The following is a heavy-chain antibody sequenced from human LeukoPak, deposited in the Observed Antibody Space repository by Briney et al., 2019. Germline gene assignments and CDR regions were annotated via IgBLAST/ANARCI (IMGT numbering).Heavy chain of an antibody. CDR2: ISSGGST. Sequence: PGGSLRPSCAASGFTVSSDYMGWVRQAPEKGLEWVSLISSGGSTYYADSLKGRFTISRDNSKNTLYLQINSLRAEDTAVYYCGRVGDGYNDNYWGQGTLVTVSS. V-gene: IGHV3-66*01. CDR1: GFTVSSDY. D-gene: IGHD5-24*01. CDR3: GRVGDGYNDNY. J-gene: IGHJ4*02.